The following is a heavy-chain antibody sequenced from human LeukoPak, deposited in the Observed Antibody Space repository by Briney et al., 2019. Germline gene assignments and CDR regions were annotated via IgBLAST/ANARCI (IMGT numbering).Heavy chain of an antibody. Sequence: SGTLSLTCTVSGGSVSSGSYYWSWIRQPPGKGLEWIGYIYYSGSTNYNPSLKSRVTISVDTSKNQFSLKLSSVTAADTAVYYCAREGINTAMVVHWGQGTLVTVSS. CDR1: GGSVSSGSYY. CDR3: AREGINTAMVVH. J-gene: IGHJ4*02. CDR2: IYYSGST. D-gene: IGHD5-18*01. V-gene: IGHV4-61*01.